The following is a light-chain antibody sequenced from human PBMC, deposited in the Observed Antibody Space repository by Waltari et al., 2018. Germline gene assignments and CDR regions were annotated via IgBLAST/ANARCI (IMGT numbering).Light chain of an antibody. V-gene: IGKV3-20*01. CDR2: GAS. J-gene: IGKJ1*01. CDR3: QQYGTSPWT. CDR1: VDVAMNY. Sequence: EVVLTQSPGTLPLSPGERATLSCRASVDVAMNYLAWYQQKLGQAPRPLVYGASGRASGIPDRFSGSGSGTDFTLTISRLEPEDFAVYYCQQYGTSPWTFGQGTKVEIK.